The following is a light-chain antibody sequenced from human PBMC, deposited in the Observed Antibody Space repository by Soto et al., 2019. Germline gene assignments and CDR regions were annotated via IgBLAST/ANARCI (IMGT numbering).Light chain of an antibody. Sequence: QSALTHPLSVSWSPGQSVTISCTGTSSDVGAYNYVSWYQQHPGKAPKFMIYDVSKRPSGVPDRFSGSKSGNTASLTISGLQADDEADYYCCSYAGTSYYVFGTGTKVTXL. CDR1: SSDVGAYNY. CDR2: DVS. J-gene: IGLJ1*01. V-gene: IGLV2-11*01. CDR3: CSYAGTSYYV.